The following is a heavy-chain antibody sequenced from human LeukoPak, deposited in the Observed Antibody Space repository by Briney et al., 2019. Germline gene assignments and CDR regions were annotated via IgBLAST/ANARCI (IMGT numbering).Heavy chain of an antibody. V-gene: IGHV1-2*02. J-gene: IGHJ4*02. CDR2: INPNSGGT. Sequence: RASVKVSCKASGYTFTSYYMHWVRQAPGQGLEWMGWINPNSGGTNYAQKFQGRVTMTRDTSISTAYMELNRLKSDDTAVYYCAKSGDFWSGRRHFDYWGQGTLFTVSS. D-gene: IGHD3-3*01. CDR1: GYTFTSYY. CDR3: AKSGDFWSGRRHFDY.